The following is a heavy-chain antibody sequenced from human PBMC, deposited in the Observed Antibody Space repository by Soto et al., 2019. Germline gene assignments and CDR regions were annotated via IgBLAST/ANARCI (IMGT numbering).Heavy chain of an antibody. CDR2: ISASGSTI. V-gene: IGHV3-48*03. D-gene: IGHD6-19*01. CDR3: ARDLRIAVARLAPPHGDY. J-gene: IGHJ4*02. Sequence: EVQVVESGGGLVQPGGSLRLSCAASGFTFSNYEMNWVRQAPGKGLEWVSYISASGSTIYYADSVKGRFTISRDNARNSLYLQMNSLRAEDTGVYYCARDLRIAVARLAPPHGDYWGQGTLVTVSS. CDR1: GFTFSNYE.